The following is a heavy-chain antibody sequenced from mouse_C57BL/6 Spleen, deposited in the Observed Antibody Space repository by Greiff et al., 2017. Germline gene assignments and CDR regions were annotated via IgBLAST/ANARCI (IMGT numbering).Heavy chain of an antibody. J-gene: IGHJ2*01. CDR1: GYSITSGSY. V-gene: IGHV3-6*01. Sequence: VQLQQSGPGLVKPSQSLSLTCSVTGYSITSGSYWNLLRQFPGNKLEWMGYISYDGSNNYNPSLKNRISITRDTSKMQFFLKLNAVTTEDTATYYCAGGALDYWGKGTTLTVSS. CDR3: AGGALDY. CDR2: ISYDGSN. D-gene: IGHD3-1*01.